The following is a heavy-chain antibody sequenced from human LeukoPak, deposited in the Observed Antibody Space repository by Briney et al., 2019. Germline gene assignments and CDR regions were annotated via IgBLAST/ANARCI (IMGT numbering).Heavy chain of an antibody. Sequence: SETLSLTCTVSGGSISSYYWSWIRQPPGKGLEWIGYIYYSGSTNYNPSLKSRVTISVDTSKNQFSLKLSSVTAADTAVYYRARLYCTNGVCYHVDYWGQGTLVTVSS. J-gene: IGHJ4*02. D-gene: IGHD2-8*01. CDR3: ARLYCTNGVCYHVDY. V-gene: IGHV4-59*01. CDR2: IYYSGST. CDR1: GGSISSYY.